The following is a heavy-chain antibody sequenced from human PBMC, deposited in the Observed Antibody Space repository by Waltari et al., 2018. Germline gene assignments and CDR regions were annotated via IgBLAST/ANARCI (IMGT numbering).Heavy chain of an antibody. J-gene: IGHJ4*02. CDR1: GGTFSSYA. CDR2: IIPSLGTA. Sequence: QVQLVQSGAEVKKPGSSVKVSCKASGGTFSSYAISWVRQAPGQGLEWLGGIIPSLGTANYAQKFQGRVTITADESTRTAYMELSSLGSEDTAVYYCARYRARPSMWEYYFDYWGQGTLVTVSS. V-gene: IGHV1-69*01. CDR3: ARYRARPSMWEYYFDY. D-gene: IGHD6-6*01.